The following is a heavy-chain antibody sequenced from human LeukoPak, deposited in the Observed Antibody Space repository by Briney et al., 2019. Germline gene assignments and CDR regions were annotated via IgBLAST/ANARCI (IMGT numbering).Heavy chain of an antibody. CDR2: IYTSGST. CDR1: GGSISSYY. D-gene: IGHD6-13*01. V-gene: IGHV4-4*07. Sequence: SETLSLTCTVSGGSISSYYWSWIRQPAGKGLEWIGRIYTSGSTNYNPSLKSQVPLSVDTSKTQLSQKLRSVPAADTAVYYCAGCTPSSSWTRDAFDIWGQGTMVTVSS. CDR3: AGCTPSSSWTRDAFDI. J-gene: IGHJ3*02.